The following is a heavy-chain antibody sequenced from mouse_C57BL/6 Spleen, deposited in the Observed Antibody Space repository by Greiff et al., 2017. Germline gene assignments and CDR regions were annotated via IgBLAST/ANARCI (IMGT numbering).Heavy chain of an antibody. CDR2: INPSDSET. D-gene: IGHD4-1*01. CDR1: GYTFTSYW. Sequence: QVQLQQPGAELVRPGSSVKLSCKASGYTFTSYWMHWVKQRPIQGLEWIGNINPSDSETHYNQKFKDKATLTVDKSSSTAYMQLSSLTSEDSAVYYCARRNGDGDDLDYWGQGTTLTVSS. V-gene: IGHV1-52*01. CDR3: ARRNGDGDDLDY. J-gene: IGHJ2*01.